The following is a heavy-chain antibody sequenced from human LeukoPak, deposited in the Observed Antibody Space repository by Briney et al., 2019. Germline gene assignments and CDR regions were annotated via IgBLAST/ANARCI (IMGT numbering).Heavy chain of an antibody. D-gene: IGHD2-15*01. CDR2: IDSSSNTI. CDR3: ARDRAAPTWYFDL. V-gene: IGHV3-48*02. J-gene: IGHJ2*01. CDR1: GFTFSSYA. Sequence: PGGSLRLSCAASGFTFSSYAMHWVRQAPGKGLEWVSYIDSSSNTIYYADSVKGRFTISRDNAKKSLYLQMSSMRDEDTAVYYCARDRAAPTWYFDLWGRGTLVTVSS.